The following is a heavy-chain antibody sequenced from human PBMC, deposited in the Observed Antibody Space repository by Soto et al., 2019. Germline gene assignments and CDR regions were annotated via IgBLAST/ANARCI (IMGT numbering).Heavy chain of an antibody. CDR1: GGSFSGYY. CDR2: INHSGST. Sequence: SETLSLTCAVYGGSFSGYYWSWIRQPPGKGLEWIGEINHSGSTNYNPSLKSRVTISVDTSKNQFSLKLSSVTAADTAVYYCARGLGDTAMVFYYYYYGMDVWGQGTTVTVSS. J-gene: IGHJ6*02. D-gene: IGHD5-18*01. V-gene: IGHV4-34*01. CDR3: ARGLGDTAMVFYYYYYGMDV.